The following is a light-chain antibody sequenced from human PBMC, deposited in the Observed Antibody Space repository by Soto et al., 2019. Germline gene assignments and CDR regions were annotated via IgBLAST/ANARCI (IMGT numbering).Light chain of an antibody. CDR2: DAS. V-gene: IGKV1-5*01. CDR1: QSISSW. Sequence: DIQRTQSPSTPPASVEDKVPITCRASQSISSWLAWYQQKPVKAPNPFSYDASSLESGFPSRFSGSGSGTAFTLTISSLQTDDFATYYCQQYNSYWTFGQGTKVEIK. CDR3: QQYNSYWT. J-gene: IGKJ1*01.